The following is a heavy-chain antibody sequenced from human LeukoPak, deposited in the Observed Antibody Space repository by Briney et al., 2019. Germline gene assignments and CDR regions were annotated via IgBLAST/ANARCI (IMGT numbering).Heavy chain of an antibody. J-gene: IGHJ5*02. CDR3: ARGEALMGIAAAGNNWFDP. CDR1: GVSISSGGYY. D-gene: IGHD6-13*01. Sequence: PSQTLSLTCTVSGVSISSGGYYWRWLREKRGKGLEWIGYIYYSGSTYYNPSLNSRVTISVDTSKNQFSLKLSSVTAADTAVYYCARGEALMGIAAAGNNWFDPWGQGTLVTVSS. CDR2: IYYSGST. V-gene: IGHV4-31*03.